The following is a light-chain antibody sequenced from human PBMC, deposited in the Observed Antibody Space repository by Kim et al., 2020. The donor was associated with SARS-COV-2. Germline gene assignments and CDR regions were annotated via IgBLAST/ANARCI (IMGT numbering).Light chain of an antibody. CDR1: QGINKY. J-gene: IGKJ4*01. V-gene: IGKV1-16*02. CDR2: AAS. CDR3: QQYASYPLT. Sequence: DIQMTQSPSSVSASVGDRVTITCRASQGINKYLAWFQQKPGKPPKSLIYAASSLQSGVPPKFSGSGSGTDFTLTISRLQPEDFATYYCQQYASYPLTFGGGTKLEI.